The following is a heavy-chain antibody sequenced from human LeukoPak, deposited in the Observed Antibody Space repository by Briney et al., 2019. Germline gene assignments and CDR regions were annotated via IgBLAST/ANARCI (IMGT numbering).Heavy chain of an antibody. CDR1: GFTFSNYA. CDR2: ISGSGGST. V-gene: IGHV3-23*01. CDR3: AKHRARIIVAPFDY. D-gene: IGHD2-2*01. J-gene: IGHJ4*02. Sequence: GGSLRLSCAVSGFTFSNYAMNWVRQAPGKGLEWVSAISGSGGSTYFPDSAKGRFTISRDNSKNTLYLQMNSLRAEDTAVYYCAKHRARIIVAPFDYWGQGTLVTVSS.